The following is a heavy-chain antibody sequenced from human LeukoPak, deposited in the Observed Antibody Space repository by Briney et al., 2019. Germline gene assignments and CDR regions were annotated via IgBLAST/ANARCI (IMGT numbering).Heavy chain of an antibody. CDR3: AGGSREVTKLGH. CDR1: RFTFGDFA. D-gene: IGHD2-15*01. Sequence: GGSLRLSCAASRFTFGDFAMHWVRHAPGKGLEWVSGISWNSGSIGYADSVKGRFTISRDNSKNTLYLQMNSLRAEDTAVYYCAGGSREVTKLGHWGQGTLVTVSS. CDR2: ISWNSGSI. V-gene: IGHV3-9*01. J-gene: IGHJ4*02.